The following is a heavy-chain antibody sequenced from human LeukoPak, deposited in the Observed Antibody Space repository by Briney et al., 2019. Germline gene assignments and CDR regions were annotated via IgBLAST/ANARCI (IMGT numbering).Heavy chain of an antibody. V-gene: IGHV1-8*01. J-gene: IGHJ3*01. CDR3: ARRCHSSRWYAAFDV. D-gene: IGHD6-13*01. CDR2: MNPNGGNT. Sequence: GASVKVSCKASGYSCTSYDINWVRQATGQGLEWMGWMNPNGGNTGYSQKFEDRVAMTRNTSISTAYMELSSLRSEDTAVYYCARRCHSSRWYAAFDVWGQGTLVTVS. CDR1: GYSCTSYD.